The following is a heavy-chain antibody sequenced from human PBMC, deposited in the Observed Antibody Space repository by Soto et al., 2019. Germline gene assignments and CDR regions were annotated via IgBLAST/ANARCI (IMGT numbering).Heavy chain of an antibody. V-gene: IGHV3-23*01. D-gene: IGHD2-2*02. Sequence: GGSLRLSCSASGFTFSNYAMSWVRQAPGRGVEWVSTTSDTGSTSYAGSVEGRFTVSRDNSKNTLYLQMNSLRAEDTALYSCAKADCSSASCYTIDYWGQGTLVTV. J-gene: IGHJ4*02. CDR1: GFTFSNYA. CDR3: AKADCSSASCYTIDY. CDR2: TSDTGST.